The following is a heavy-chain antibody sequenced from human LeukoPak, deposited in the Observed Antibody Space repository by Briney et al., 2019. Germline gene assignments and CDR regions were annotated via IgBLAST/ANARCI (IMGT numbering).Heavy chain of an antibody. Sequence: SQTLSLTCAISGDSVSSNSAAWNWIRQSPSRGLEWLGRTYYRSKWYNDYAVSVKSRITINPDTSKNQFSLQLNSVTPEDTAVYYCVRGSRAVVGTGLPFDPWGQGTLVTVSS. CDR2: TYYRSKWYN. CDR3: VRGSRAVVGTGLPFDP. D-gene: IGHD6-19*01. J-gene: IGHJ5*02. V-gene: IGHV6-1*01. CDR1: GDSVSSNSAA.